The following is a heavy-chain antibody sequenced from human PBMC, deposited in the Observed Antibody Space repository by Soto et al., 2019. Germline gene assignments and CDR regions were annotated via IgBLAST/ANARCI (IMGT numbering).Heavy chain of an antibody. CDR2: INAGNGNT. J-gene: IGHJ4*02. V-gene: IGHV1-3*01. CDR1: GYTFTSCA. CDR3: ARDSSGCPSDY. Sequence: GASVKVSCKASGYTFTSCAMHWVRQAPGQRLEWMGWINAGNGNTKYSQKFQGRVTITRDTSASTAYMELSSLRSEDTAVYYCARDSSGCPSDYWGQGALVTVSS. D-gene: IGHD6-19*01.